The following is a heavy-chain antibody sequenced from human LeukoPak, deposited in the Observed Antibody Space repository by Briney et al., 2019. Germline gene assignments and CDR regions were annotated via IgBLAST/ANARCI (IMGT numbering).Heavy chain of an antibody. V-gene: IGHV1-46*01. CDR1: GYTFTSYF. D-gene: IGHD1-26*01. Sequence: ASVKVSCKTSGYTFTSYFIHWVRQAPGQGLEWMGIINPSSGATNYAQKFQGRVTMTRDTSTSTVYMELSSQRSEDTAVYYCARATNFYYYYGMDVWGQGTTVTVSS. CDR3: ARATNFYYYYGMDV. J-gene: IGHJ6*02. CDR2: INPSSGAT.